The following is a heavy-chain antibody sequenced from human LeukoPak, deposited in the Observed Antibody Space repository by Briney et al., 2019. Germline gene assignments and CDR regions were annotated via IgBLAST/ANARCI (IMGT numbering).Heavy chain of an antibody. CDR2: ISGSGGST. CDR3: AKLDYYDSSGSFDY. J-gene: IGHJ4*02. Sequence: PGGSLRPSCAASGFTFSSYAMSWVRQAPGKGLEWVSAISGSGGSTYYADSVKGRFTISRDNSKNTLYLQMNSLRAEGTAVYYCAKLDYYDSSGSFDYWGQGTLVTVSS. V-gene: IGHV3-23*01. CDR1: GFTFSSYA. D-gene: IGHD3-22*01.